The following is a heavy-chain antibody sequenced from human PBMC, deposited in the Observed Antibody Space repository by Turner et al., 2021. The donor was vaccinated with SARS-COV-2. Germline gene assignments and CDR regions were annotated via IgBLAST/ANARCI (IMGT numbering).Heavy chain of an antibody. CDR3: ARVVAVYGEHRPLDY. Sequence: QVQLEESGGGVVQPGRSLRLSCAESGITFSRYAMHWVRQAPGKGLEWVAVMSFDGSIKYYADSVKGRFTIARDNSKNTLYLQMNSLRADDTAVYYCARVVAVYGEHRPLDYWGQGTLVTVSS. V-gene: IGHV3-30-3*01. CDR1: GITFSRYA. CDR2: MSFDGSIK. J-gene: IGHJ4*02. D-gene: IGHD4-17*01.